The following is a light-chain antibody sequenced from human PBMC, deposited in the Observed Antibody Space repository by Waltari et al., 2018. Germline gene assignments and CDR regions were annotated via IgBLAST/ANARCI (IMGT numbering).Light chain of an antibody. CDR3: QTWGSDIVV. J-gene: IGLJ2*01. Sequence: QLVVTQSPSASASLGASVKFTCTLSSGHTTFAIAWHQQQPQKGPRYLMTVNGDGSHRKGDGIPDRFSGSSSGAARYLTVSSLQSEDEADYYCQTWGSDIVVFGGGTKLTVL. CDR1: SGHTTFA. V-gene: IGLV4-69*01. CDR2: VNGDGSH.